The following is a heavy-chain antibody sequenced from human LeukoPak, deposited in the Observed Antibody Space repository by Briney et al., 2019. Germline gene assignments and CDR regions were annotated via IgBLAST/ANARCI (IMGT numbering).Heavy chain of an antibody. V-gene: IGHV4-39*01. CDR3: ARRRKDLNWFDP. CDR1: GGSISSSTYY. CDR2: IYYSGST. Sequence: TSETLSLTCSVSGGSISSSTYYWGWIRQPPGKGLEWIATIYYSGSTYYSPSLKSRVTISVDMPKNQFSLNLNSVTAADTAVYYCARRRKDLNWFDPWGQGTLVTVSS. J-gene: IGHJ5*02.